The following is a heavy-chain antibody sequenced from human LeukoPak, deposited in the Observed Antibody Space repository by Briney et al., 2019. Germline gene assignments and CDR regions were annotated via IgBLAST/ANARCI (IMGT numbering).Heavy chain of an antibody. D-gene: IGHD3-9*01. V-gene: IGHV3-30*18. J-gene: IGHJ4*02. CDR1: GFSFSNSG. Sequence: GGSLRLSCAASGFSFSNSGMHWVRQSPGKGLEWVAVISFDGSIEYYADSVKGRFTISRDDSTNALYLQMNSLRAEDTAVYYCAKDFGLRYFDWLFDYWGQGTLVSLSS. CDR3: AKDFGLRYFDWLFDY. CDR2: ISFDGSIE.